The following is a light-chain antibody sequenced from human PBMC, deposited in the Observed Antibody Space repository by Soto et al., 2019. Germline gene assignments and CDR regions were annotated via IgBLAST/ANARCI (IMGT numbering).Light chain of an antibody. CDR1: SSDLGGYSY. Sequence: QSALTQPPSASGSPGQSVTISCTGSSSDLGGYSYVSWYQQHPGKAPKLMIYEVSKRPSGVPDRFSGSKSGSTASLTVSGLQAEDEADYYCSSYAGSNNVVFGGGTKSPS. CDR3: SSYAGSNNVV. J-gene: IGLJ2*01. V-gene: IGLV2-8*01. CDR2: EVS.